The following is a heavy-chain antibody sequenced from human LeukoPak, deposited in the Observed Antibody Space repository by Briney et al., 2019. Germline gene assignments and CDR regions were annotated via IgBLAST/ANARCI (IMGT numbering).Heavy chain of an antibody. CDR1: GFTFSNAW. CDR2: ISSSSSYI. CDR3: ASPNPRIAARPYYYYYMDV. Sequence: GGSLRLSCAASGFTFSNAWMSWVRQAPGKGLEWVSSISSSSSYIYYADSVKGRFTISRDNAKNSLYLQMNSLRAEDTAVYYCASPNPRIAARPYYYYYMDVWGKGTTVTVSS. J-gene: IGHJ6*03. D-gene: IGHD6-6*01. V-gene: IGHV3-21*01.